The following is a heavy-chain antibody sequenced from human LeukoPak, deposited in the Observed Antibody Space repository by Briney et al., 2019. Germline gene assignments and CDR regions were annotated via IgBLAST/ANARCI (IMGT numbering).Heavy chain of an antibody. V-gene: IGHV4-59*01. Sequence: PSETLSLTCTVSGGSISSYYWSCIRQPPGKGLEWIGYIYYSGSTNYNPSLKSRVTISVDTSKNQFSLKLSSVTAADTAVYYCATLGDRYCSSTSCYTGFDYWGQGTLVTVSS. CDR3: ATLGDRYCSSTSCYTGFDY. J-gene: IGHJ4*02. CDR2: IYYSGST. CDR1: GGSISSYY. D-gene: IGHD2-2*02.